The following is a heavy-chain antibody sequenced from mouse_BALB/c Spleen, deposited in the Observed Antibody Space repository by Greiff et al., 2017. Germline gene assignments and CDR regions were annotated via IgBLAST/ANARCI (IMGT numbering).Heavy chain of an antibody. D-gene: IGHD2-4*01. CDR1: GYTFTDYA. J-gene: IGHJ3*01. Sequence: QVQLKESGPELVRPGESVKISCKGSGYTFTDYAMHWVKQSHAKSLEWIGVISIYYDNTNYNQKFKGKATMTVDKSSSTAYMELARLTSEDSAIYYCARLGDYDGGFAYWGQGTLVTVSA. CDR3: ARLGDYDGGFAY. V-gene: IGHV1-67*01. CDR2: ISIYYDNT.